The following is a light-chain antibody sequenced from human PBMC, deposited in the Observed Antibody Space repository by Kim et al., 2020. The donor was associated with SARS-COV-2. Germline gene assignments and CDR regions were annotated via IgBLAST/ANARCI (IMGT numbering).Light chain of an antibody. V-gene: IGKV3-15*01. CDR2: GAS. Sequence: VSPGETATLSCRASQSVSSNLAWYQQKPGQAPRLPIYGASTRATGIPARFSGSGSGTEFTLTISSLQSEDFAVYYCQQYNNWPPYTFGQGTKLEI. J-gene: IGKJ2*01. CDR1: QSVSSN. CDR3: QQYNNWPPYT.